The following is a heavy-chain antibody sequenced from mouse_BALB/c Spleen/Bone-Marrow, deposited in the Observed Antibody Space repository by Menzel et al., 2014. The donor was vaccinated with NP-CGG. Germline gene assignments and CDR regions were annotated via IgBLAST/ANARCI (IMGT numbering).Heavy chain of an antibody. CDR3: ARGGYDSSYYFDY. Sequence: EVNVVESGGGLVQPGGSLKLSCAASGFDFSRYWMSWVRQAPGKGLEWIGEINPDSSTINYTPSLKDKFIISRDNAKNTLYLQMSKVRSEDTALYYCARGGYDSSYYFDYWGQGTTLTVSS. CDR2: INPDSSTI. J-gene: IGHJ2*01. V-gene: IGHV4-1*02. D-gene: IGHD1-1*01. CDR1: GFDFSRYW.